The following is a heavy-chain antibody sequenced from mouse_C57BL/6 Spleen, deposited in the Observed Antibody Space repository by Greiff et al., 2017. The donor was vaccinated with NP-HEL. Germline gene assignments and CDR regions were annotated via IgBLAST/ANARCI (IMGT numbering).Heavy chain of an antibody. V-gene: IGHV2-5*01. J-gene: IGHJ4*01. D-gene: IGHD2-2*01. Sequence: QVQLQQSGPGLVQPSQSLSITCTVSGFSLTSYGVHWVRQSPGKGLEWLGVIWRGGSTDYNAAFMSRLSITKDNSKSQVFFKMNSLQADDTAIYYCAKERYGYTRYAMDYWGQGTSVTVSS. CDR3: AKERYGYTRYAMDY. CDR2: IWRGGST. CDR1: GFSLTSYG.